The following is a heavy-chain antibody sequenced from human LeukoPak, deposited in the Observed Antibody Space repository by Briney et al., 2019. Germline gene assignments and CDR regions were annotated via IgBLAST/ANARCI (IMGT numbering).Heavy chain of an antibody. J-gene: IGHJ5*02. V-gene: IGHV3-21*01. Sequence: GGSLRLSCTASGFTFTSYGMNWVRQAPGKGLEWVSFIDTSGSYIYYGDSLKGRVTISRDNAKNSLYLQMNSLRAEDTAVYYCARGKYCSSTSCRHRWFDPWGQGTLVTVSS. D-gene: IGHD2-2*01. CDR2: IDTSGSYI. CDR3: ARGKYCSSTSCRHRWFDP. CDR1: GFTFTSYG.